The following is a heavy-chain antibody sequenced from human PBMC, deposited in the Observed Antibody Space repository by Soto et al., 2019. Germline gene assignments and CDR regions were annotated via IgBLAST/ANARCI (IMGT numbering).Heavy chain of an antibody. V-gene: IGHV4-39*07. J-gene: IGHJ3*02. D-gene: IGHD2-15*01. Sequence: SETLSLTCTVSGGSISSSSYYWGWIRQPPGKGPEWIGSIYYSGSTYYNPSLKSRVTVSVDTSKNQFSLKLSSVTAADTAVYYCAGMKDIVVVVAADDAFDIWGQGTMVTVSS. CDR1: GGSISSSSYY. CDR2: IYYSGST. CDR3: AGMKDIVVVVAADDAFDI.